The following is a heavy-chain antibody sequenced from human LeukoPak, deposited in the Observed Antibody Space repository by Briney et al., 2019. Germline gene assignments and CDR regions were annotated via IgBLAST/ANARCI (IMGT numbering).Heavy chain of an antibody. Sequence: SVKVSCKASGGTFSSYAISWVRQAPRQGLEWMGGIIPIFGTANYAQKFQGRVTITADESTSTAYMELSSLRAEDTAVYYCARDPGYYYAKTPYDAFDIWGQGTMVTVSS. V-gene: IGHV1-69*13. CDR1: GGTFSSYA. CDR2: IIPIFGTA. D-gene: IGHD3-10*01. CDR3: ARDPGYYYAKTPYDAFDI. J-gene: IGHJ3*02.